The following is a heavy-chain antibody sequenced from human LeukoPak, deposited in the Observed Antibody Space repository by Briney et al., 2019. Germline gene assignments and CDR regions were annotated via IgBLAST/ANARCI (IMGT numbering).Heavy chain of an antibody. V-gene: IGHV3-21*01. CDR2: ISSSSTYI. D-gene: IGHD3-9*01. J-gene: IGHJ6*02. Sequence: GGSLRLSCSASKFTFSNYWMNWVRQAPGKGLEWVSSISSSSTYIYYADSLKGRFTVSRDNAKNSLSLQMISLRAEDTAVYYCARDKGHYDILTGSYYYYGMDVWGQGTTVTVSS. CDR3: ARDKGHYDILTGSYYYYGMDV. CDR1: KFTFSNYW.